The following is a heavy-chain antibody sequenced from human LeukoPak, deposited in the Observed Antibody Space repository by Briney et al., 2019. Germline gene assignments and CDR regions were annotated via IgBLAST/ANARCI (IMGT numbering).Heavy chain of an antibody. CDR1: GYTSTSYG. CDR2: ISAYNGDT. Sequence: ASVKVSCKASGYTSTSYGISWVRQAPGQGLEWMGWISAYNGDTHYAQKFQGRVTMTTDTSTSTAYMELRSLRSDDTAMYYCARRGGKNYGDYLLYYYYMDVWGRGTTVTVSS. V-gene: IGHV1-18*01. CDR3: ARRGGKNYGDYLLYYYYMDV. J-gene: IGHJ6*03. D-gene: IGHD4-17*01.